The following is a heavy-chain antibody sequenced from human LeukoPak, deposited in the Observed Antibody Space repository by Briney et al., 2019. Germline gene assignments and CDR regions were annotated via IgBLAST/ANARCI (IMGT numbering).Heavy chain of an antibody. V-gene: IGHV1-2*02. CDR2: INPNSGGT. CDR1: GYTFTGYY. Sequence: VASVKVSCKASGYTFTGYYMHWVRQAPGQGLEWMGWINPNSGGTNYAQKFQGRVTMTRDTSISTAYMELSRLRSDDTAVYYCARKYSSSMDWYFDLWGRGTLVTVSS. CDR3: ARKYSSSMDWYFDL. J-gene: IGHJ2*01. D-gene: IGHD6-6*01.